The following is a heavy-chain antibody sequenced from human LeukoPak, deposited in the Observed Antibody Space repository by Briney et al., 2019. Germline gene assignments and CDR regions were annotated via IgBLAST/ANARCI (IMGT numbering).Heavy chain of an antibody. D-gene: IGHD6-13*01. CDR3: ARGKTRGYSSSSYNWFDP. CDR1: GYTFTSYG. Sequence: ASVKVSCKASGYTFTSYGISWVRQAPGQGLEWMGWMNPNSGNTGYAQKFQGRVTMTRNTSISTAYMELSSLRSEDTAVYYCARGKTRGYSSSSYNWFDPWGQGTLVTVSS. J-gene: IGHJ5*02. CDR2: MNPNSGNT. V-gene: IGHV1-8*02.